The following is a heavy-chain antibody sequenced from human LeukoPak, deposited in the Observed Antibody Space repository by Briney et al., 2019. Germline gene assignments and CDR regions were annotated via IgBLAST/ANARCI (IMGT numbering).Heavy chain of an antibody. J-gene: IGHJ4*02. D-gene: IGHD3-22*01. CDR2: IYTSGST. V-gene: IGHV4-4*07. CDR3: ARDYYDSSGYQSGFDY. CDR1: GGSISSYY. Sequence: SETLSLTCTVSGGSISSYYWSWIRQPAGKGLEWIGRIYTSGSTNYNPSLKSRVTMSVDTSKNQFCLKLSSVTAADTAVYYCARDYYDSSGYQSGFDYWGQGTLVTVSS.